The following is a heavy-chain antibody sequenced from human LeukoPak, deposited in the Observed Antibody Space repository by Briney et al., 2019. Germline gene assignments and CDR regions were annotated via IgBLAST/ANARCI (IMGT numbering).Heavy chain of an antibody. D-gene: IGHD4-23*01. CDR2: IGSSGSTV. Sequence: GGSLRLSCAASGFTFSAYEMNWVRQAPGKGLEWVSYIGSSGSTVYYADSVKGRFTISRDNAKNSLYMQMESLRDEDTAIYYCARDTLEYSNSPDALDIWGQGTMVTASS. J-gene: IGHJ3*02. CDR3: ARDTLEYSNSPDALDI. CDR1: GFTFSAYE. V-gene: IGHV3-48*03.